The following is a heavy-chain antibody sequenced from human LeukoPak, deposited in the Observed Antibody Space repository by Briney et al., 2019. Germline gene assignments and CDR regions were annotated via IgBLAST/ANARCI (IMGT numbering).Heavy chain of an antibody. D-gene: IGHD2-15*01. Sequence: GALRLSCAASGFTFSSYGMHWVRQAPGKGLEWVAVISYDGSNKYYADSVKGRFTISRDNSKNTLYLQMNSLRAEDTAVYYCAKAHEIALYCSGGSCSSKPYYYGMDVWGQGTTVTVSS. CDR1: GFTFSSYG. V-gene: IGHV3-30*18. J-gene: IGHJ6*02. CDR2: ISYDGSNK. CDR3: AKAHEIALYCSGGSCSSKPYYYGMDV.